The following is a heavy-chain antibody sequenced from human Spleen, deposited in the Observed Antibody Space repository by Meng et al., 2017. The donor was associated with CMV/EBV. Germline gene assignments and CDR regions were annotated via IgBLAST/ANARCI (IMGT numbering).Heavy chain of an antibody. Sequence: GGSLRLSCAASGFTFSSYWMSWVRQAPGKGLEWVANIKQDGSEKYYVDSVKGRFTISRDNAKNSLYLQMNSLRAEDTAVYYCARELRNSNYKYYFDYWGQGTLVTVSS. CDR3: ARELRNSNYKYYFDY. CDR1: GFTFSSYW. J-gene: IGHJ4*02. V-gene: IGHV3-7*01. CDR2: IKQDGSEK. D-gene: IGHD4-11*01.